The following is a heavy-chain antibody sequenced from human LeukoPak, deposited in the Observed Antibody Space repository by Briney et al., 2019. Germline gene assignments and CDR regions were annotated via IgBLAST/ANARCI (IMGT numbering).Heavy chain of an antibody. CDR3: ARSKYCSGGCWYDFDY. CDR1: GFTFNNYY. CDR2: ISSSSSYM. J-gene: IGHJ4*02. V-gene: IGHV3-21*01. D-gene: IGHD2-15*01. Sequence: PGGSLRLSCAASGFTFNNYYMNWVRQAPGKGLEWVSSISSSSSYMYYADSVKGRFSISRDKAKNSLYLQMTSLGAEDTAVYYCARSKYCSGGCWYDFDYWGQGTLVTVSS.